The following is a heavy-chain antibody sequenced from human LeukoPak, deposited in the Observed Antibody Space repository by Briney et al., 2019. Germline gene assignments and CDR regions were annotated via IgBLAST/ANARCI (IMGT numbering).Heavy chain of an antibody. CDR2: ITSSSSYI. CDR1: GFTFSSYT. Sequence: GGSLRLSCAASGFTFSSYTMNWVRQAPGKGLEWVSSITSSSSYIYYTDSVKGRFTISRDNAKNSLYLQMNSLRAEDTALYYCARLKVAAGSNFDYWGQGTLVTVSS. CDR3: ARLKVAAGSNFDY. J-gene: IGHJ4*02. V-gene: IGHV3-21*04. D-gene: IGHD6-13*01.